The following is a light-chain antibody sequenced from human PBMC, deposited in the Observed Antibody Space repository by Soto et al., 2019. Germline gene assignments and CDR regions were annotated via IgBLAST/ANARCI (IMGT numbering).Light chain of an antibody. V-gene: IGLV2-14*03. CDR2: DVS. CDR1: SSDVGAYNY. J-gene: IGLJ2*01. CDR3: SSYTRSSPLV. Sequence: QSALTQPASVSGSPGQSITISCTGTSSDVGAYNYVSWYQQHPGNAPKLMIYDVSNRPSGVSNRFSVSKSGNTASLTISGLQAEDEAAYYCSSYTRSSPLVFGGGTKLTVL.